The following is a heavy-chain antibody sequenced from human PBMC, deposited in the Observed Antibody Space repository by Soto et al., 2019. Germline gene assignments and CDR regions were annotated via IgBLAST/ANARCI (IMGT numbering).Heavy chain of an antibody. CDR3: ASLGYSSSWTPGINWFDP. CDR2: IIPIFGTA. J-gene: IGHJ5*02. V-gene: IGHV1-69*13. D-gene: IGHD6-13*01. Sequence: GASVKVSCKASGGTFSSYAISWVRQAPGQGLEWMGGIIPIFGTANYAQKFQGRVTITADESTSTAYMELSSLRSEDTAVYYCASLGYSSSWTPGINWFDPWGQGTL. CDR1: GGTFSSYA.